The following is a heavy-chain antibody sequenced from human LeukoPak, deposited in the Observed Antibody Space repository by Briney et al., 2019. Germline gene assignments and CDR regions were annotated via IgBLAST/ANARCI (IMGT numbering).Heavy chain of an antibody. V-gene: IGHV1-2*02. CDR2: TNPNSGDT. CDR3: AREGSSGYYLLY. Sequence: ASVKVSCKASGYTFTGYYMHWVRQAPGQGLEWMGWTNPNSGDTNFAQKFQGRVTMTRDTSISTAYMELSRLRSDDTAVYYCAREGSSGYYLLYWGQGTLVTVSS. D-gene: IGHD3-22*01. J-gene: IGHJ4*02. CDR1: GYTFTGYY.